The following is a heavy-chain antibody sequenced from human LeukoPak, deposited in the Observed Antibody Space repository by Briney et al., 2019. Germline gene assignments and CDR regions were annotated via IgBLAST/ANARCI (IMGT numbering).Heavy chain of an antibody. D-gene: IGHD5-18*01. J-gene: IGHJ4*02. CDR1: GFTFSSYG. Sequence: GGSLRLSCAASGFTFSSYGMHWVRQAPGKGLEWVAVISYDGSNKYYADSVKGRFTISRDNSQNTLYLQMNSLRAEDTAVYYCAKGGVGIQLWLLDYWGQGTLVTVSS. V-gene: IGHV3-30*18. CDR3: AKGGVGIQLWLLDY. CDR2: ISYDGSNK.